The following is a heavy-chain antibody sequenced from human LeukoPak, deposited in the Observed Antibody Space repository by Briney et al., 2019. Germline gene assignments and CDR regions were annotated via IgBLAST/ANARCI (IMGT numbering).Heavy chain of an antibody. V-gene: IGHV4-39*01. D-gene: IGHD6-13*01. CDR3: ASVYSLYDN. Sequence: SQTLSLTCSVSGGSISSRYYWGWIRQSPGKGLEWIGGLYYTGSTYYNPSLKSRITISVDTSKNQFSLKLTSVAAADTAVYYCASVYSLYDNWGQGILVIVSS. J-gene: IGHJ4*02. CDR1: GGSISSRYY. CDR2: LYYTGST.